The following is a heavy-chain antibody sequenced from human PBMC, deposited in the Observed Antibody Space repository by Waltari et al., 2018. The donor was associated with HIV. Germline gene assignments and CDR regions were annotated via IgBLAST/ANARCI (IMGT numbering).Heavy chain of an antibody. CDR1: GGSFSGYY. CDR2: INHSGST. D-gene: IGHD3-10*01. J-gene: IGHJ6*02. V-gene: IGHV4-34*01. CDR3: ARGREWFGSYYYGMDV. Sequence: QVQLQQWGAGLLKPSETLSLTCAVYGGSFSGYYWSWLRQPPGKGLEWIGEINHSGSTNYNPSLKSRVTISVDTSKNQFSLKLSSVTAADTAVYYCARGREWFGSYYYGMDVWGQGTTVTVSS.